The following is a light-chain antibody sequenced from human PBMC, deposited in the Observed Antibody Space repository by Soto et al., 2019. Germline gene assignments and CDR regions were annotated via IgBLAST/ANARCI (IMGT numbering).Light chain of an antibody. V-gene: IGLV2-14*01. CDR3: GSYTSTDTPFV. CDR2: EVN. Sequence: QSARAQPSSVSGSPGQSITISCTGTSTDVGGYNYVSWYQHHPGKGPKLIIYEVNNRPSGVSDRFSGSKSGNKASLTISNLEAEDESDYYCGSYTSTDTPFVFGTGTKLTVL. J-gene: IGLJ1*01. CDR1: STDVGGYNY.